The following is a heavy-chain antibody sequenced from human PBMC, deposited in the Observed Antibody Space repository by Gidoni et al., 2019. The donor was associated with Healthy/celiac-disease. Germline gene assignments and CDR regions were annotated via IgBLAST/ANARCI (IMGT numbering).Heavy chain of an antibody. CDR2: MNPNSGNT. CDR3: ARSGNSSKGAAFDI. D-gene: IGHD2-15*01. Sequence: QVQLVQSGAEVKKPGASVKVSCQASGYTFTSYDINWVRQATGQGLEWMGWMNPNSGNTGYAQKFQGRVTMTRNTSISTAYMELSSLRSEDTAVYYCARSGNSSKGAAFDIWGQGTMVTVSS. V-gene: IGHV1-8*01. CDR1: GYTFTSYD. J-gene: IGHJ3*02.